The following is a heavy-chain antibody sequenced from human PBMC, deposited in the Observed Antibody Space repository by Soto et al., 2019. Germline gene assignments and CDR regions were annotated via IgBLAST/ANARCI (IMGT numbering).Heavy chain of an antibody. V-gene: IGHV3-74*01. D-gene: IGHD3-10*01. CDR2: IREDGGET. CDR1: GFIFSNYW. CDR3: ARDSVMGSGSSSH. Sequence: EVQLVESGGGLVQPGGSLRLSCTASGFIFSNYWMHWVRQVPGKGLVWVSRIREDGGETNYADSVKGRFTISRDNAKNILYLQMDSLRVEDTAVYWCARDSVMGSGSSSHWGQGTLVTVSS. J-gene: IGHJ4*02.